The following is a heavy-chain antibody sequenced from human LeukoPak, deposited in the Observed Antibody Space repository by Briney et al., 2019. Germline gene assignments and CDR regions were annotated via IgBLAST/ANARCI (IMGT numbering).Heavy chain of an antibody. CDR1: GGSITSVNL. Sequence: SETLSLTCAVPGGSITSVNLWAWVRQPPGKGLEWVGEMYLSGTTTCNPSLRGRATISLDRSENQVSLRLNSVTAADTALYYCAGLVGRYSNGMYYYFDYWGQGILVTVSS. J-gene: IGHJ4*02. D-gene: IGHD1-26*01. V-gene: IGHV4-4*02. CDR2: MYLSGTT. CDR3: AGLVGRYSNGMYYYFDY.